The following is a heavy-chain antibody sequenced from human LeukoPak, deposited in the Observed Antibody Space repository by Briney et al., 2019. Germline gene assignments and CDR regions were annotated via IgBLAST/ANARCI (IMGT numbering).Heavy chain of an antibody. V-gene: IGHV1-2*02. Sequence: GASVKVSCKASGYTFTGYYMHWVRQAPGQGLEWMGWINPNSGGTNYAQKFQGRVTMTRDTSISTAYMELSRLRSDDTAVYYCAREVYYYDSSVGHGFDPWGQGTLVTVSS. CDR3: AREVYYYDSSVGHGFDP. CDR1: GYTFTGYY. J-gene: IGHJ5*02. D-gene: IGHD3-22*01. CDR2: INPNSGGT.